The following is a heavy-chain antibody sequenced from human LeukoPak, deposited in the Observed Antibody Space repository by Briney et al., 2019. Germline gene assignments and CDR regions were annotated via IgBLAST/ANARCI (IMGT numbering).Heavy chain of an antibody. CDR2: IYYSGST. CDR3: ARGYSSGFVLVDDAFDI. J-gene: IGHJ3*02. V-gene: IGHV4-61*01. CDR1: GGSVSSGSYY. D-gene: IGHD3-22*01. Sequence: SETLSLTCTVSGGSVSSGSYYWSWIPQPPAKGLEWIGYIYYSGSTNSNPSLKSRVTISVDTSKNQFSLKLSSVTAADTAVYYCARGYSSGFVLVDDAFDIWGQGTMVTVSS.